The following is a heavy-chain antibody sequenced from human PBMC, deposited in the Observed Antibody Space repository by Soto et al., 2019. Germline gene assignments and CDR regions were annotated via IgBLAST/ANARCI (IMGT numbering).Heavy chain of an antibody. CDR1: GGSISNYY. CDR2: VFYSGTT. Sequence: SETLSLTCTVSGGSISNYYWTWIRQPPGKRLEWIGYVFYSGTTNYNPSLKSRVTVSVDTSKNHFSLKLTSVTAADTAMYYCARQPYDSTGYYYGAWGHGTLVTVSS. J-gene: IGHJ5*01. V-gene: IGHV4-59*08. CDR3: ARQPYDSTGYYYGA. D-gene: IGHD3-22*01.